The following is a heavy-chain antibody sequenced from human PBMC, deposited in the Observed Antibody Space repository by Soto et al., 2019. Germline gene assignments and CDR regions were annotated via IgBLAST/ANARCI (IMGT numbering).Heavy chain of an antibody. CDR1: GYTFTSYA. CDR2: INAGNGNT. D-gene: IGHD2-2*01. Sequence: ASVKVSCKASGYTFTSYAMHWVRQAPGQRLEWMGWINAGNGNTKYSQKFQGRVTITRDTSASTAYMELSSLRSEDTAVYYCARDPTRYCSSTICYRSSNWFDPWGQGTLVTSPQ. CDR3: ARDPTRYCSSTICYRSSNWFDP. V-gene: IGHV1-3*01. J-gene: IGHJ5*02.